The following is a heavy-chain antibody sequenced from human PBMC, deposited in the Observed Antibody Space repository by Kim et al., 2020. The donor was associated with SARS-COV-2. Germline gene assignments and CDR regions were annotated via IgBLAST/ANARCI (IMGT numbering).Heavy chain of an antibody. Sequence: GGSLRLSCAASGFTFSSYAMHWVRQAPGKGLEWVAVISYDGSNKYYADSVKGRFTISRDNSKNTLYLQMNSLRAEDTAVYYCARSGSGSYTNWFDPWGQGTLFTVSS. CDR1: GFTFSSYA. V-gene: IGHV3-30*04. D-gene: IGHD3-10*01. CDR2: ISYDGSNK. J-gene: IGHJ5*02. CDR3: ARSGSGSYTNWFDP.